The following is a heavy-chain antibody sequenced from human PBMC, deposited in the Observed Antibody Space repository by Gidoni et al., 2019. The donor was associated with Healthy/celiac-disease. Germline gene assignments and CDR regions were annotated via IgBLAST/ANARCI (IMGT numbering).Heavy chain of an antibody. D-gene: IGHD3-3*01. V-gene: IGHV3-23*01. CDR3: AKGYDFWRGYAGAFDI. Sequence: AQLLVSGGDLVQPGGSLRRTCAASGFTFSSYAMSWVRQAPGKGLEWVSAISGSGSSTYYADSGECSFTISRDNSKNTLYLQMDSLRAEDTAVYYCAKGYDFWRGYAGAFDIWGQGTMVTVSS. CDR1: GFTFSSYA. J-gene: IGHJ3*02. CDR2: ISGSGSST.